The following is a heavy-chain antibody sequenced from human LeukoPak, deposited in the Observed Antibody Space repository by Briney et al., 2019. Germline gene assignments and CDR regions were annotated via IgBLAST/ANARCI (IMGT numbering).Heavy chain of an antibody. J-gene: IGHJ5*02. D-gene: IGHD2-15*01. CDR2: IYYSGST. CDR3: ARGGYCSGGSCYPHNNWFDP. Sequence: SETLSLTCTVSGGSISSYYWSLIRQPAGKGLEWIGYIYYSGSTNYNPSLKSRVTISVDTSKNQFSLKLSSVTAADTAVYYCARGGYCSGGSCYPHNNWFDPWGQGTLVTVSS. V-gene: IGHV4-59*01. CDR1: GGSISSYY.